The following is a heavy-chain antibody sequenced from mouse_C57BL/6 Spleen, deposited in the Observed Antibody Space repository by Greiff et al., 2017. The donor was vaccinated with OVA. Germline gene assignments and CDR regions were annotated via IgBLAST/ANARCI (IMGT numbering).Heavy chain of an antibody. V-gene: IGHV1-4*01. D-gene: IGHD1-3*01. J-gene: IGHJ4*01. CDR3: ARELTYAMDY. CDR1: GYTFTSYT. Sequence: VQLQQSGAELARPGASVKMSCKASGYTFTSYTMHWVKQRPGQGLEWIGYINPSSGYTKYNQKFKDKATLTADKSSSTPYMQLSSLTSEDSAVYYCARELTYAMDYWGQGTSVTVSS. CDR2: INPSSGYT.